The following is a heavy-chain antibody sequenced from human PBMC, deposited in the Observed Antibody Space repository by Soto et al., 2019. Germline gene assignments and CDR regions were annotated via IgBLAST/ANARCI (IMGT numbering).Heavy chain of an antibody. Sequence: SAVKLRCEASGGTFSSSAVRCGLQAPGQGLEWMGGIIPIFGTANYAQTFPGRVTITADKSTSTAYMALSSLRSEDTAVYYCESSSHHSGARVIWSQGT. D-gene: IGHD6-25*01. CDR3: ESSSHHSGARVI. J-gene: IGHJ3*02. CDR2: IIPIFGTA. CDR1: GGTFSSSA. V-gene: IGHV1-69*06.